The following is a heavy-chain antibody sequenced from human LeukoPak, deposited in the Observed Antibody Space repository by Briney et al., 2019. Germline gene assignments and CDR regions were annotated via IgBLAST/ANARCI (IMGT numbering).Heavy chain of an antibody. CDR2: IYYTGT. V-gene: IGHV4-59*02. J-gene: IGHJ4*02. CDR3: ASRKLGNDY. CDR1: GGSVTDYY. D-gene: IGHD7-27*01. Sequence: SETLFLTCTVSGGSVTDYYRSWIRQSPGKGLEWIGYIYYTGTSYNPSLKSRVTISADTSKNQFSLKLISVTAADTAVYYCASRKLGNDYWGQGTLVTVSS.